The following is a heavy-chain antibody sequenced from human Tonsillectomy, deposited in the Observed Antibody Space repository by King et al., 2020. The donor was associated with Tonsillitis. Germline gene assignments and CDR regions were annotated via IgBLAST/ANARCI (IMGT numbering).Heavy chain of an antibody. CDR3: ARGSVVAGFFDY. V-gene: IGHV4-59*01. CDR2: IYYSGNT. D-gene: IGHD6-19*01. J-gene: IGHJ4*02. Sequence: PLQESGPGLVKPSETLSLTCTVSGGSISSYYWSWIRQPPGKGLEWIGYIYYSGNTNYNPSLKSRVTISGDTSKNQFSLKVSSVTAADTAVYYCARGSVVAGFFDYWGQGTLVTASS. CDR1: GGSISSYY.